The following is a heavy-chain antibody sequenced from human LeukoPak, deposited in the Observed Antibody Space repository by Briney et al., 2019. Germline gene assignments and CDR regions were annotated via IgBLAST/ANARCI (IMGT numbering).Heavy chain of an antibody. V-gene: IGHV3-23*01. CDR2: ISGSGGST. J-gene: IGHJ6*02. CDR3: ASTGTNWNYVLDYYYGMDV. D-gene: IGHD1-7*01. CDR1: GFTFSSYA. Sequence: PGGSLRLSCAASGFTFSSYAMSWVRQAPGKGLEWVSAISGSGGSTYYADSVKGRFTISRDNSKNTLYLQMNSLRAEDTAVYYCASTGTNWNYVLDYYYGMDVWGQGTTVTVSS.